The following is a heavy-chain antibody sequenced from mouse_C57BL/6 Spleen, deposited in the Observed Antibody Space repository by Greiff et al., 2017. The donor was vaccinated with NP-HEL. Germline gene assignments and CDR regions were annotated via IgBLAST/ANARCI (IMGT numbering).Heavy chain of an antibody. J-gene: IGHJ3*01. CDR1: SYTFTSYW. Sequence: QVQLKESGAELAKPGASVKLSCKASSYTFTSYWMHWVKQRPGQGLEWIGYINPSSGYTKYNQKFKDKATLTADKSSSTAYMQLSSLTYEDSAVYYCARYGGSSSAWFAYWGQGTLVTVSA. CDR2: INPSSGYT. D-gene: IGHD1-1*01. CDR3: ARYGGSSSAWFAY. V-gene: IGHV1-7*01.